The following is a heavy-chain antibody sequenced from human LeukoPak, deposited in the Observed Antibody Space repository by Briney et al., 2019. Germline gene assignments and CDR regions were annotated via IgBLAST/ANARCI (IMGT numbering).Heavy chain of an antibody. CDR3: ARDDDYDSSGPYYYYGMDV. J-gene: IGHJ6*02. CDR1: GFTFSSYS. D-gene: IGHD3-22*01. Sequence: GGSLRLSCAASGFTFSSYSMNWVRQAPGKGLEWVSSISSISSYIYYADSVKGRFTISRDNAKNSLYLQMNSLRAEDTAVYYCARDDDYDSSGPYYYYGMDVWGQGTTVTVSS. V-gene: IGHV3-21*01. CDR2: ISSISSYI.